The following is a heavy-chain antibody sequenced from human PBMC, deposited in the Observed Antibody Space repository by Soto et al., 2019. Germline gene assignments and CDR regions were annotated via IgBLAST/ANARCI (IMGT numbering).Heavy chain of an antibody. CDR3: AKEAVAAAGDYYYYYYGMDV. V-gene: IGHV3-30*18. CDR1: GFTFSSYS. CDR2: ISYDGSNK. D-gene: IGHD6-13*01. J-gene: IGHJ6*02. Sequence: GGYLRLSCAASGFTFSSYSMNWVRQAPGKGLEWVAVISYDGSNKYYADSVKGRFTISRDNSKNRLYLQMNSLRAEDTAVYYCAKEAVAAAGDYYYYYYGMDVCDQQTTGTVSS.